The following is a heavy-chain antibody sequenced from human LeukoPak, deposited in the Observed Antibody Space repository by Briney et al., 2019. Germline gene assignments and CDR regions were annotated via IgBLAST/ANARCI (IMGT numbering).Heavy chain of an antibody. J-gene: IGHJ4*02. Sequence: ASVKVSCKASGYTFTGYYMHWVRQAPGQGLEWMGWINPNSGGTSYAQKFQGRVTMTRDTSTSTVYMELSSLRSEDTAVYYCAREKRSYGYSYFDYWGQGTLVTVSS. CDR1: GYTFTGYY. CDR2: INPNSGGT. V-gene: IGHV1-2*02. CDR3: AREKRSYGYSYFDY. D-gene: IGHD5-18*01.